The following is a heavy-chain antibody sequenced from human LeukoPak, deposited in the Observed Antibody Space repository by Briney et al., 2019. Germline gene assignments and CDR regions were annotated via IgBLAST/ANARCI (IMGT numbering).Heavy chain of an antibody. CDR2: IIPIFGTA. CDR3: AREPYSGSPISYWYFDL. CDR1: GYTFTSYD. J-gene: IGHJ2*01. Sequence: ASVKVSCKASGYTFTSYDINWVRQATGQGLEWMGGIIPIFGTANYAQKFQGRVTITADESTSTAYMELSSLRSEDTAVYYCAREPYSGSPISYWYFDLWGRGTLVTVSS. D-gene: IGHD1-26*01. V-gene: IGHV1-69*13.